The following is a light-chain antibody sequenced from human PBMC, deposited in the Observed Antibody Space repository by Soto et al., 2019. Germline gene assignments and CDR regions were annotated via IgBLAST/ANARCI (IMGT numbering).Light chain of an antibody. V-gene: IGLV2-14*01. CDR3: SSYTSSSTLGV. CDR1: SSDVGGYNY. J-gene: IGLJ7*01. Sequence: QSVLTQPASVSGSPGQSITISCTGTSSDVGGYNYVSWYQQHPGKPPKLMIYDVSNRPSGVSNRFSGSKSGNTASLTISGLQAEDEADYYCSSYTSSSTLGVFGGGTQLTVL. CDR2: DVS.